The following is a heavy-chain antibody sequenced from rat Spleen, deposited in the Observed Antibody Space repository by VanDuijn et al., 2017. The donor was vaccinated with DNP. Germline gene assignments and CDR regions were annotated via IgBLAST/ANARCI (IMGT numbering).Heavy chain of an antibody. Sequence: EVQLVESGGGLVQPGGSLKLSCVASGFIFSDYYMAWVRQAPGKGLEWIASISYDGSSTFYRDSVTGRFTISRDFAKSTLYLQMSKLGSEDSAIYYCSREGLRASDYWGQGVLVTVSS. V-gene: IGHV5-20*01. CDR1: GFIFSDYY. CDR2: ISYDGSST. J-gene: IGHJ2*01. CDR3: SREGLRASDY. D-gene: IGHD4-1*01.